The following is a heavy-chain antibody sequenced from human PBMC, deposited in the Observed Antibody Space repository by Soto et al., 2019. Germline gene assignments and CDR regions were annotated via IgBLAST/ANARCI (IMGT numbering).Heavy chain of an antibody. Sequence: SGPTLVNPTQTLTLTCSFSGFSLSTSRVGVAWIRQPPGKALEWLAVIYWDDDRRYSPSLKTRLAITQDTSKNQVVLTMTNLDPGDQSTYYCAHIMITWGAVSRLDAFDMCRRGKMGAV. CDR3: AHIMITWGAVSRLDAFDM. J-gene: IGHJ3*02. CDR2: IYWDDDR. CDR1: GFSLSTSRVG. D-gene: IGHD3-16*01. V-gene: IGHV2-5*02.